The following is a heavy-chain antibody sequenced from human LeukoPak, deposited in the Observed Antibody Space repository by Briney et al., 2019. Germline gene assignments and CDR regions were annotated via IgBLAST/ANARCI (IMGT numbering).Heavy chain of an antibody. J-gene: IGHJ4*02. CDR2: IGGSGGST. D-gene: IGHD2-15*01. V-gene: IGHV3-23*01. Sequence: PGGSLRLSCAASGFTFSSYAMSWVRQAPGKGLEWVSAIGGSGGSTYYADSVKGRFTISRDNSKNTLYLQMKSLRAEDTAVYYCAKETSMVVRAYFDYWGQGTLVTVSS. CDR1: GFTFSSYA. CDR3: AKETSMVVRAYFDY.